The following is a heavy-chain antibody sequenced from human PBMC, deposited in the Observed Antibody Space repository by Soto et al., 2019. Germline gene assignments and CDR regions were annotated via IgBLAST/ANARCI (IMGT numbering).Heavy chain of an antibody. Sequence: GESLKISCKGSGYSFTSYWIGWVRQMPGKGLEWMGIIYPGDSDTRYSPSFQGQVTISADKSISTAYLQWSSLKASDTAMYYCARSFRRGYDYVGPLARYYYYYGMDVWGKGTTVTVSS. CDR3: ARSFRRGYDYVGPLARYYYYYGMDV. CDR1: GYSFTSYW. D-gene: IGHD5-12*01. V-gene: IGHV5-51*01. J-gene: IGHJ6*04. CDR2: IYPGDSDT.